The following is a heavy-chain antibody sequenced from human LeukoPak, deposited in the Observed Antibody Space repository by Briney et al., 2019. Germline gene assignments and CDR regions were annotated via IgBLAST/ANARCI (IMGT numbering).Heavy chain of an antibody. J-gene: IGHJ4*02. V-gene: IGHV4-59*12. CDR1: GGSISNYY. D-gene: IGHD1-26*01. CDR3: ARWEGGSYYDFDY. CDR2: IHYSGST. Sequence: PSETLSLTCTVSGGSISNYYWSWIRQPPGKGLEWMGYIHYSGSTDYKPSLKSRVTISVDMSKNQFSLKLSSVTAADTAVYYCARWEGGSYYDFDYWGQGTLVTVSS.